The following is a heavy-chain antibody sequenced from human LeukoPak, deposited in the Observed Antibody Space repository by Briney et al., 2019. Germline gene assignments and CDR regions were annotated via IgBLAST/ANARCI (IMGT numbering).Heavy chain of an antibody. Sequence: GGSLRLSCTASGFTFGDYAMSWVRRAPGKGLEWVGFIRSKAYGGTTEYAASVKGRFTISRDDSKSIAYLQMNSLKTEDTAVYYCTRRFIAARFGYWGQGTLVTVSS. CDR2: IRSKAYGGTT. CDR3: TRRFIAARFGY. D-gene: IGHD6-6*01. V-gene: IGHV3-49*04. J-gene: IGHJ4*02. CDR1: GFTFGDYA.